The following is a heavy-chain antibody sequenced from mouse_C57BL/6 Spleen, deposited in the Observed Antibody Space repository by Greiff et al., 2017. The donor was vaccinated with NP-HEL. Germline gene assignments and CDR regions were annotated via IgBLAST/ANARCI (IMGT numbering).Heavy chain of an antibody. J-gene: IGHJ1*03. V-gene: IGHV2-5*01. D-gene: IGHD1-1*01. Sequence: QVQLQQSGPGLVQPSQRLSITCTVSGFSLTSYGVHWVRQSPGKGLEWLGVIWRGGSTDYNAAFMSRLSITKDNSKSQVFFKMNSLQADDTAIYYCAKSGYGSSYWYFDVWGTGTTVTVSS. CDR2: IWRGGST. CDR3: AKSGYGSSYWYFDV. CDR1: GFSLTSYG.